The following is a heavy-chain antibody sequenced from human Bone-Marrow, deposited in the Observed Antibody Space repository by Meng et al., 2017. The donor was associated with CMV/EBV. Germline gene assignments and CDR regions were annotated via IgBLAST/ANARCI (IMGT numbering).Heavy chain of an antibody. J-gene: IGHJ4*02. CDR1: GFTFSSYW. CDR2: IKQDGSEK. V-gene: IGHV3-7*01. Sequence: GGSLRLSCAASGFTFSSYWMSWVRQAPGKGLEWVANIKQDGSEKYYVDSVKGRFTISRDNAKNSLYLQMNSLRDDDTAVYYCARGRVACSSTSCHRGGLDYWGQGTLVTVSS. D-gene: IGHD2-2*02. CDR3: ARGRVACSSTSCHRGGLDY.